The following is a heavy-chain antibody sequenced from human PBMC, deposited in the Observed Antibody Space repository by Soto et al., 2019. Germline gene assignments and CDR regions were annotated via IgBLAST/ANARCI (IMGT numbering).Heavy chain of an antibody. CDR2: ISAYNGNT. V-gene: IGHV1-18*01. Sequence: QVQLVQSGAEVKKPGASVKVSCQASGYTFTSYGISWVRQAPGQGLEWMGWISAYNGNTNYAQKLQGRVTMTTDTATTTAYMELRSLRSDDTAVYYCARENRIVGATLGAFDIWGQGTMVTVSS. CDR1: GYTFTSYG. D-gene: IGHD1-26*01. CDR3: ARENRIVGATLGAFDI. J-gene: IGHJ3*02.